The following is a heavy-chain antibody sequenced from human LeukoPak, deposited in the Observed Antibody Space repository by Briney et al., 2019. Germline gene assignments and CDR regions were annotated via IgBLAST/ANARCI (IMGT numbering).Heavy chain of an antibody. Sequence: PGGSLRLSCAASGFTFSSYWMSWVRQAPGKGPEWVANIKQDGSEKYYVDSVKGRFTISRDNAKKSLYLQMNNLRAEDTAVYYCARDGYEGRDYWGQGTLVTVSS. V-gene: IGHV3-7*04. J-gene: IGHJ4*02. CDR2: IKQDGSEK. CDR1: GFTFSSYW. CDR3: ARDGYEGRDY. D-gene: IGHD5-18*01.